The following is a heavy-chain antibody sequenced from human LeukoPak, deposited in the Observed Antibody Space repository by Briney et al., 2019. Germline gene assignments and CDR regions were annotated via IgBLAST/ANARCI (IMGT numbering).Heavy chain of an antibody. V-gene: IGHV3-30-3*01. CDR1: GFTFSSYA. CDR2: ISYDGSNK. J-gene: IGHJ6*03. Sequence: EGSLRLSCAASGFTFSSYAMHWVRQAPGKGLEWVAVISYDGSNKYYADSVKGRFTISRDNSKNTLYLQMNSLRAEDTAVYYCARDRPSGSYYYYYYMDVWGKGTTVTVSS. D-gene: IGHD3-3*01. CDR3: ARDRPSGSYYYYYYMDV.